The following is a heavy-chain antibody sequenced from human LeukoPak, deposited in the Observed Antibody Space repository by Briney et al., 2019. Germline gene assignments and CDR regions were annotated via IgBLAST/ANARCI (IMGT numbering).Heavy chain of an antibody. CDR3: AKGDDSSSTLGAFDI. Sequence: GGSLRLSCAASGFTFDDYAMHWVRQAPGKGLEWVSGISWNSGSIGYADSVKGRFTISRDNAKNSLYLQMNSLRAEDMALYYCAKGDDSSSTLGAFDIWGQGTMVTVSS. D-gene: IGHD6-6*01. J-gene: IGHJ3*02. CDR2: ISWNSGSI. CDR1: GFTFDDYA. V-gene: IGHV3-9*03.